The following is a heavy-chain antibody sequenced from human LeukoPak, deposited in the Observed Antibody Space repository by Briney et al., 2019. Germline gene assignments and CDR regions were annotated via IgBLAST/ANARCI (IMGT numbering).Heavy chain of an antibody. V-gene: IGHV3-33*01. D-gene: IGHD5-18*01. CDR3: ARDFRGYSYGYLDY. J-gene: IGHJ4*02. CDR2: IWYDGSNK. Sequence: GGSLRLSCAASGFTFSSYGMHWVRQAPGKGLEWVAVIWYDGSNKYYADSVTGRFTISRDNSKNTLYLQMNSLRAEDTAVYYCARDFRGYSYGYLDYWGQGTLVTVSS. CDR1: GFTFSSYG.